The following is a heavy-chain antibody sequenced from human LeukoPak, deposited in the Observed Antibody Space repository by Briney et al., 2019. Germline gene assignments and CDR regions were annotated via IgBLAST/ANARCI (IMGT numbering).Heavy chain of an antibody. V-gene: IGHV3-53*01. D-gene: IGHD3-3*01. J-gene: IGHJ5*02. CDR2: IYSGGST. CDR1: GFTVSSNY. CDR3: AREPPLRFLEWLPSS. Sequence: GGSLRLSCAASGFTVSSNYMSWVRQAPGKGLEWVSVIYSGGSTYYADSVKGRFTISRDNSKNTLHLQMNSLRAEDTAVYYCAREPPLRFLEWLPSSWGQGTLVTVSS.